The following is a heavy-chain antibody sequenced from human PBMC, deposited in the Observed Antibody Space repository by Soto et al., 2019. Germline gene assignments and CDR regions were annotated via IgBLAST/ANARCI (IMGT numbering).Heavy chain of an antibody. CDR2: IYYSGST. CDR1: GGSISSGGYY. Sequence: SETLSLTCTVSGGSISSGGYYWSWIRQHPGKGLEWIGYIYYSGSTYYNPSLKSRVTISVDTSKNQFSLKLSSVTAADTAVYYCARVALLTFERSGPIDYWGQGTLVTVSS. D-gene: IGHD1-26*01. V-gene: IGHV4-31*03. CDR3: ARVALLTFERSGPIDY. J-gene: IGHJ4*02.